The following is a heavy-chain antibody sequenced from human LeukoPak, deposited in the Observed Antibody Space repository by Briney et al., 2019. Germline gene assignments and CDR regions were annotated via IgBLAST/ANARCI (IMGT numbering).Heavy chain of an antibody. CDR3: AKDQVGNQWLIQLYYYYGMDV. Sequence: GGSLRLSCAASGFTFSSYAISWVRQAPGKGLEWVSAISGSGGSTYYADSVKGRFTISRDNSKNTLYLQMNSLRAEDTAVYYCAKDQVGNQWLIQLYYYYGMDVWGQGTTVTVSS. D-gene: IGHD6-19*01. CDR2: ISGSGGST. CDR1: GFTFSSYA. J-gene: IGHJ6*02. V-gene: IGHV3-23*01.